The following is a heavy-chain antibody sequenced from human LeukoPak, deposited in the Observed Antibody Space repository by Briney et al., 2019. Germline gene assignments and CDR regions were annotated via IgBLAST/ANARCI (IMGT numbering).Heavy chain of an antibody. V-gene: IGHV3-23*01. CDR2: ISGSGGST. CDR1: GLTFSSYA. CDR3: AKPYDSSGYYYGAAPYNDY. J-gene: IGHJ4*02. Sequence: GGSLRLSCAASGLTFSSYAMSWVRQAPGKGLEWVSAISGSGGSTYYADSVKGRFTISRDNSKNMLYLQMNSLRAEDTAVYYCAKPYDSSGYYYGAAPYNDYWGQGTLVTVSS. D-gene: IGHD3-22*01.